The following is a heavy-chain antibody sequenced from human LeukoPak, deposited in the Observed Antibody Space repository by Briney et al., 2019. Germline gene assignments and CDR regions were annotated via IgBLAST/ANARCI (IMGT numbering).Heavy chain of an antibody. CDR2: ISSSGSTI. D-gene: IGHD5-12*01. CDR3: ARGGYSGYDKNFDY. V-gene: IGHV3-48*03. CDR1: GFTFSSYE. Sequence: GGSLRLSCAASGFTFSSYEMNWVRQAPGKGLEWVSYISSSGSTIYYADPVKGRFTISRDNAKNSLYLQMNSLRAEDTAVYYCARGGYSGYDKNFDYWGQGTLVTVSS. J-gene: IGHJ4*02.